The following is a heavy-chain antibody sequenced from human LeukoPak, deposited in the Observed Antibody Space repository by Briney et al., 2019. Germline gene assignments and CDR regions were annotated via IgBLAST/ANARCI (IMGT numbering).Heavy chain of an antibody. Sequence: ASVKVSCKASGYTFTSYAMNWVRQAPGQGLEWMGWINTNTGNPTYAQGFTGRFVFSLDTSVSTAYLQISSLKAEDTAVYYCARSERGPAGNWFDPWGQGTPVTVSS. CDR3: ARSERGPAGNWFDP. D-gene: IGHD2-2*01. CDR1: GYTFTSYA. CDR2: INTNTGNP. V-gene: IGHV7-4-1*02. J-gene: IGHJ5*02.